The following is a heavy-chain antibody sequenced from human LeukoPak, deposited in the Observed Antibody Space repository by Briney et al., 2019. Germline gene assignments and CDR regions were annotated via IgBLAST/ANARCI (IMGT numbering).Heavy chain of an antibody. Sequence: GGSLRLSCAASGFTFSGSALLWVRQASGKGLEWVGRIRSTANGYATAYAASVKGRFTISRDDSKNTAYLQMDSLKAEDTAVYYCTGNYYGSGSYADFDYWGQGTLVTVSS. D-gene: IGHD3-10*01. CDR3: TGNYYGSGSYADFDY. CDR1: GFTFSGSA. V-gene: IGHV3-73*01. J-gene: IGHJ4*02. CDR2: IRSTANGYAT.